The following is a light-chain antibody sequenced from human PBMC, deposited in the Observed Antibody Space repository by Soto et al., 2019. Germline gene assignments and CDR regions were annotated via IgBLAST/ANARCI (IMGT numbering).Light chain of an antibody. CDR1: SSDVGGYNY. V-gene: IGLV2-14*01. CDR3: SSYTISRTYV. Sequence: QSALTQPASVSGSPGQSIAISCTGTSSDVGGYNYVSWYQQHPGKAPKLLINDVSNRPSGVSSRFSGSKSGNTASLTISGLQADDEADYYCSSYTISRTYVFGTVTEVTVL. CDR2: DVS. J-gene: IGLJ1*01.